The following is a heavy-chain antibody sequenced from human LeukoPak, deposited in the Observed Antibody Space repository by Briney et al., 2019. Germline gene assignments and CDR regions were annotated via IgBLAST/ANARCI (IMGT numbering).Heavy chain of an antibody. V-gene: IGHV3-11*01. CDR3: ASGPQGGVCDSSGYCDY. D-gene: IGHD3-22*01. CDR2: ISSSGSTI. J-gene: IGHJ4*02. Sequence: SGGSLRLSCAASGFTFSDYYMSWIRQAPGKGLEWVSYISSSGSTIYYADSVKGRFTISRDNAKNSLYLQMNSLRAEDTAVYYCASGPQGGVCDSSGYCDYWGQGTLVTVSS. CDR1: GFTFSDYY.